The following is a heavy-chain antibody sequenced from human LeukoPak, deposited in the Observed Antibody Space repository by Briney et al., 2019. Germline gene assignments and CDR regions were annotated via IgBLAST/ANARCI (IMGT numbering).Heavy chain of an antibody. CDR1: GFTFSSYA. V-gene: IGHV3-66*01. J-gene: IGHJ6*02. CDR2: IYSGGST. CDR3: ARDSRNGMDV. Sequence: GGSLRLSCAASGFTFSSYAMHWVRQAPGKGLEWVSLIYSGGSTYYADSVKGRFTIPRDNSKNTLYLQMNSLRAEDTAVYYCARDSRNGMDVWGQGTTVTVSS.